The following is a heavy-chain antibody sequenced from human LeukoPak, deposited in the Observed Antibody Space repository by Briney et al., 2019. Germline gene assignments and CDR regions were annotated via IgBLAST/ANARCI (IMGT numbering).Heavy chain of an antibody. Sequence: GGSLRLSCAASGFTFDDYAMHWVRQAPGKGLEWVSGISWNSGSIGYADSVKGRFTISRDNAKNSLYLQMNSLRAEDTAVYYCARGSSYYYDSSGYYYPDYWGQGTLVTVSS. CDR2: ISWNSGSI. J-gene: IGHJ4*02. D-gene: IGHD3-22*01. CDR1: GFTFDDYA. CDR3: ARGSSYYYDSSGYYYPDY. V-gene: IGHV3-9*01.